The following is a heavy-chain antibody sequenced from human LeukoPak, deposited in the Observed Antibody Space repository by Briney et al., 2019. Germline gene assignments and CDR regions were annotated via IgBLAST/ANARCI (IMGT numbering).Heavy chain of an antibody. CDR3: ARVSPLNYDFWSDDAFDI. J-gene: IGHJ3*02. CDR1: GGTFSSYA. V-gene: IGHV1-69*13. CDR2: IIPIFGTA. D-gene: IGHD3-3*01. Sequence: GASVKVSCKASGGTFSSYAISWVRQAPGQGLEWMGGIIPIFGTANYAQKFQGRVTITADESTSTAYMELSSLRSEDTAVYYCARVSPLNYDFWSDDAFDIWGQGTMVTVSS.